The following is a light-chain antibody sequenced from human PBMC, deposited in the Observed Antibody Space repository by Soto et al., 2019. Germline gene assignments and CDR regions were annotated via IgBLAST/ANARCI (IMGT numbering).Light chain of an antibody. Sequence: DVQLTQSPSSLSASVGDRVTITCRASQDIRIALGWYQLKPGKAPRRLIYASSSLQSGVPSRISSSGQETEFTLTISSQQPEDCATYFSLQRSNVPWAFGQGTKVDVK. CDR1: QDIRIA. CDR3: LQRSNVPWA. CDR2: ASS. V-gene: IGKV1-17*01. J-gene: IGKJ1*01.